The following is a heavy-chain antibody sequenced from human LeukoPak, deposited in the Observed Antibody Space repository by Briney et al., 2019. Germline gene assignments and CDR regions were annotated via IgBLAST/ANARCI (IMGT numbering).Heavy chain of an antibody. CDR3: ARVRGDYGGPDY. D-gene: IGHD4-23*01. V-gene: IGHV4-4*07. Sequence: SETLSLTCTVSGGSISSYYWSWIRQPAGKGLEWIGRIYTTGGTNYNPSLKSRVTISVDTSKNQFSLKLGSVTAADTAVYYCARVRGDYGGPDYWGRGTLVTVFS. J-gene: IGHJ4*02. CDR1: GGSISSYY. CDR2: IYTTGGT.